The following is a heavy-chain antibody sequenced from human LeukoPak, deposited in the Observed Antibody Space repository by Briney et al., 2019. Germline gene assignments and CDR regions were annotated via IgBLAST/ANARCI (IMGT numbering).Heavy chain of an antibody. J-gene: IGHJ4*02. D-gene: IGHD7-27*01. V-gene: IGHV3-23*01. CDR1: GFTFSSYA. CDR3: AKVNWVSGRSFDC. CDR2: ISGSGGSAT. Sequence: PGGSLRLSCAASGFTFSSYAMSWVRQAPGRGLEWLSSISGSGGSATYYADSVKGRFTISRDNSKNTLYLQMNSLRAEDTALYYCAKVNWVSGRSFDCWGQGALVTVSS.